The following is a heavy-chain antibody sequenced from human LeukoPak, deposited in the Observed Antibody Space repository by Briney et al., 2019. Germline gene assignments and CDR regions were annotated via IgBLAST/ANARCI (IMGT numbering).Heavy chain of an antibody. J-gene: IGHJ5*02. CDR2: IYATDLT. CDR1: GRSIRSVY. CDR3: ARGFGSGTSPIDL. D-gene: IGHD3-10*01. Sequence: SETLSLTCTVSGRSIRSVYWNWIRQSAGKGLEWIGRIYATDLTNYNPSLKSRVTLSVDMSKNELPLTLKSVTAADTAVYYCARGFGSGTSPIDLWGQGALVTVSS. V-gene: IGHV4-4*07.